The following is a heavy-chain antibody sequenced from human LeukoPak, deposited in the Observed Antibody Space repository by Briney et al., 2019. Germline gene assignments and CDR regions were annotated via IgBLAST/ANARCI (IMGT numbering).Heavy chain of an antibody. Sequence: GGSLRLSCAASGINFRSSGMHWVRQAPCKGLEWVTFIQNDGSDKYYAASVKGRFTISRDNSKNTVYLHMASLRADDTALYYCAREGGRAVPGRFDQSGQGTLVTVSS. CDR1: GINFRSSG. V-gene: IGHV3-30*02. CDR2: IQNDGSDK. J-gene: IGHJ4*02. CDR3: AREGGRAVPGRFDQ. D-gene: IGHD6-13*01.